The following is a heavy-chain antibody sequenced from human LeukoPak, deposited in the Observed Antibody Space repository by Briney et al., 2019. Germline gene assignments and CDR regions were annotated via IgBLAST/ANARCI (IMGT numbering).Heavy chain of an antibody. J-gene: IGHJ5*02. D-gene: IGHD6-13*01. CDR3: AKDPGSIAAAGLA. V-gene: IGHV3-30*18. CDR1: GFTFSSYG. Sequence: GGSLRLSCAASGFTFSSYGTHWVRQAPGKGLEWVAVISYDGSSKYYADSVKGRFTISRDNSKNTLYLQMNSLRAEDTAVYYCAKDPGSIAAAGLAWGQGTLVTVSS. CDR2: ISYDGSSK.